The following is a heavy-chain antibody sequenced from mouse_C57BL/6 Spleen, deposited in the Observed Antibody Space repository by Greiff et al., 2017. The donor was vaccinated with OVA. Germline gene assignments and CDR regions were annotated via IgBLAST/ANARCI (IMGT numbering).Heavy chain of an antibody. D-gene: IGHD1-1*01. Sequence: QVQLKESGAELVRPGTSVKVSCKASGYAFTNYLIAWVKQRPGQGLEWIGVINPGSGGTNYNEKFKGKATLTADKSSSTAYMQLSSLTSEDSAVYFCARAPYYGSSYYFDYWGQGTTLTVSS. J-gene: IGHJ2*01. CDR1: GYAFTNYL. CDR3: ARAPYYGSSYYFDY. CDR2: INPGSGGT. V-gene: IGHV1-54*01.